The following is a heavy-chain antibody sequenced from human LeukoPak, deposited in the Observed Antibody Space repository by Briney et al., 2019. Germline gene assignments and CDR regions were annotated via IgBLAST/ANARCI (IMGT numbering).Heavy chain of an antibody. CDR1: GFTFSSYA. Sequence: GGSLRLSCAASGFTFSSYAMSWVRQAPGKGLEWVSAISGSGGSTYYADSVKGRFTISRDNSKNTLYLQMNSLRAEDTAVYYCAKELILEIVGATQIFDYWGEGTLVTVSS. CDR3: AKELILEIVGATQIFDY. J-gene: IGHJ4*02. CDR2: ISGSGGST. D-gene: IGHD1-26*01. V-gene: IGHV3-23*01.